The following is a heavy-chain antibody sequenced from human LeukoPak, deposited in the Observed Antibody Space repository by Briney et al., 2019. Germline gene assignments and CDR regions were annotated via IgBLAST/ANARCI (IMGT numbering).Heavy chain of an antibody. V-gene: IGHV4-34*01. Sequence: SETLSLTCAVSGVPFNGYYWSWIRQSPVKGLEWIGEVSPGGCARYNPSLQSRVSISVETSANQMALRLRAVTAVDTAMYYCARIRCGFGHNACYNHWARGTPVTVSS. D-gene: IGHD2-21*01. CDR2: VSPGGCA. J-gene: IGHJ5*02. CDR1: GVPFNGYY. CDR3: ARIRCGFGHNACYNH.